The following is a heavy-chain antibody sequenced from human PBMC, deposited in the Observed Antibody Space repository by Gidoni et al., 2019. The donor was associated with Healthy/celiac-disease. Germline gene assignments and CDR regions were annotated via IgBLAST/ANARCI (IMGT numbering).Heavy chain of an antibody. CDR3: ARQIVAVPAAINWFDP. V-gene: IGHV4-39*01. J-gene: IGHJ5*02. CDR1: GGPISSSRYY. Sequence: QLQLQESGTGMGKASETTSTTCNVSGGPISSSRYYWGWNPQPPWKGLAEMGSSYYSGSTYYSPSLKSRVPISVDTSNNQCSLTLSSVTAAATAVYYCARQIVAVPAAINWFDPLGQGTLVTVSS. D-gene: IGHD2-2*01. CDR2: SYYSGST.